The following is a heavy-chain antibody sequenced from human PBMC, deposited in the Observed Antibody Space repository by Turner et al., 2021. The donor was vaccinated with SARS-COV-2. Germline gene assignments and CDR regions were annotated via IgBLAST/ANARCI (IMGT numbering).Heavy chain of an antibody. CDR3: ASPTSRVNTGYSSGWALGLGYYGMDV. CDR1: GYTFTGYY. D-gene: IGHD6-19*01. Sequence: QVQLVQSEAEVKKPGASVKVSCKASGYTFTGYYMHWVRQAPGQGLEWMGWINPNSGGTNYAQKFQGRVTMTRDTSISTTYMELNRLRSDDTAVYYCASPTSRVNTGYSSGWALGLGYYGMDVWGQGTTVTVSS. V-gene: IGHV1-2*02. J-gene: IGHJ6*02. CDR2: INPNSGGT.